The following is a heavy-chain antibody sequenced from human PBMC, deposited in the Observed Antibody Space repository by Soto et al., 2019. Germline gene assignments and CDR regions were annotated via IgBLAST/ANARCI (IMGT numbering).Heavy chain of an antibody. J-gene: IGHJ4*02. CDR1: GYTFTGYQ. V-gene: IGHV1-2*02. CDR2: INPNSGGT. Sequence: QVQLVQSGAEVKKPGASVKVSCKASGYTFTGYQMHWVRQAPGQGLEWMGWINPNSGGTNYAQKFQGRVTMTRDTSITTAYMDLNRLTSDDAVVYYWARGQYIVSPESWGQGTLVSVSS. D-gene: IGHD2-21*01. CDR3: ARGQYIVSPES.